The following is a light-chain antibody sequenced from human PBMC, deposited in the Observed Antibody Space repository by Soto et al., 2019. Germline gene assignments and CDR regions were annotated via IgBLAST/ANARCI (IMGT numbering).Light chain of an antibody. Sequence: EIVMTQSPATLSVSPGERATLSCRASQSISSNLAWFQQKPGQAPRLLISGASTRATGIPARFSGSGSGTEFTLTISSRQSEDFAVYYCQQYNNWPPWTFGQGTKVEI. CDR1: QSISSN. CDR2: GAS. J-gene: IGKJ1*01. V-gene: IGKV3-15*01. CDR3: QQYNNWPPWT.